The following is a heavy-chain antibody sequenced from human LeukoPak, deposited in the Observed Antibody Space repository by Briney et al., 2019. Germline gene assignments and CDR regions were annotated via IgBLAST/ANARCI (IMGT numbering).Heavy chain of an antibody. J-gene: IGHJ4*02. CDR1: GYSISSGQY. CDR3: AGVHRTGIIRDF. CDR2: IYHDGTP. Sequence: KPSETLSLTCAVSGYSISSGQYWGWIRQTPGKGLEWLGSIYHDGTPYYNPSLKSRTTLSVDTSKNQFSLNLTSVTAADTAIYYCAGVHRTGIIRDFWGQGMLVTVSS. V-gene: IGHV4-38-2*01. D-gene: IGHD3-10*01.